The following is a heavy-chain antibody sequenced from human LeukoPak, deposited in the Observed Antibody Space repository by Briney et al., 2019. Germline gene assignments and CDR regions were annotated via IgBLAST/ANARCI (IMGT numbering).Heavy chain of an antibody. V-gene: IGHV5-10-1*01. J-gene: IGHJ4*02. D-gene: IGHD5-12*01. CDR1: GYRVTRYW. Sequence: GESLKISCKGSGYRVTRYWISWVRQMPGKGLEWMGKIDPSDSYTNYSPSFQGHVTISSDKSISTAYLQWSTLKASDTAMYYCARHEGGYAASDYWGQGTLVTVSS. CDR3: ARHEGGYAASDY. CDR2: IDPSDSYT.